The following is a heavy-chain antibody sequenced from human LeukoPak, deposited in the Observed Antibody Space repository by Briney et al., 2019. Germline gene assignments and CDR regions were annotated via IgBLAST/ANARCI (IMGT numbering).Heavy chain of an antibody. Sequence: PSETLSLTCTVSGGSISTGTYYWGWIRQPPGKGLECIGSIYYRGSTYYNPSLKSRVTISVDTSNNQFPLNLSSVTAADTAVYYCARRRYPGYSSGLFDYWGQGTLVTVSS. V-gene: IGHV4-39*01. J-gene: IGHJ4*02. CDR3: ARRRYPGYSSGLFDY. CDR1: GGSISTGTYY. CDR2: IYYRGST. D-gene: IGHD6-19*01.